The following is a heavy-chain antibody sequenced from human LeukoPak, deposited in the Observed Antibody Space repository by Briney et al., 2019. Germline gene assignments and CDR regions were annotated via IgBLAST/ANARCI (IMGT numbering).Heavy chain of an antibody. Sequence: PSETLSLTCTVSGGSISSSSYYWGWIRQPPGKGLEWVANIKQDGSEKYYVDSVKGRFTISRDNAKNSLYLQMNSLRAEDMAVYYCARDSVSGYSSGWYRYWGQGTLVTVSS. CDR1: GGSISSSSYY. CDR2: IKQDGSEK. J-gene: IGHJ4*02. D-gene: IGHD6-19*01. CDR3: ARDSVSGYSSGWYRY. V-gene: IGHV3-7*01.